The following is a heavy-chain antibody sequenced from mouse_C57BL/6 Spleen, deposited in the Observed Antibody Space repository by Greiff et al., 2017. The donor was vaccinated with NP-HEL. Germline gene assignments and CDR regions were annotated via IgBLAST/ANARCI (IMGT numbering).Heavy chain of an antibody. CDR3: AFNYDGSRGAMEY. D-gene: IGHD1-1*01. CDR2: IYPGGGDT. Sequence: LVESGAELVKPGASVKISCKASGYTFSSYWMNWVKQRPGKGLEWIGQIYPGGGDTNYNVKFKGKATLTADKSSSTAYMQLSSLTSEDSAVYFCAFNYDGSRGAMEYWGQGTTVTVSS. V-gene: IGHV1-80*01. CDR1: GYTFSSYW. J-gene: IGHJ4*01.